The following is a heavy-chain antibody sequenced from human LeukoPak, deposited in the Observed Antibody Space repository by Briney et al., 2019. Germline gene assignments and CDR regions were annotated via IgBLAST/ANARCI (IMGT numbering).Heavy chain of an antibody. CDR1: GYTFTGYY. CDR2: INPNSGGT. CDR3: ARDRSREMATKNDAFDI. V-gene: IGHV1-2*06. D-gene: IGHD5-24*01. Sequence: ASVKVSCKASGYTFTGYYMHWVRQAPGRGLEWMGRINPNSGGTNYAQKFQGRVTMTRDTSISTAYMELSRLRSDDTAVYYCARDRSREMATKNDAFDIWGQGTMVTVSS. J-gene: IGHJ3*02.